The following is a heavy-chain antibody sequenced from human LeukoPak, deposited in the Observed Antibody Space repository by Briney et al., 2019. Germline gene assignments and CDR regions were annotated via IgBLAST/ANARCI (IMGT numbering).Heavy chain of an antibody. V-gene: IGHV1-2*02. CDR2: INPNSGGT. D-gene: IGHD5-12*01. J-gene: IGHJ3*02. CDR1: GYTFTGYY. Sequence: ASVKVSCKASGYTFTGYYIHWVRQAPGQGLEWLGWINPNSGGTIYAQKFQGRVTMTSDTSISTAYMELSRLRSDDTAVYYCARTIMADMDGFDIWGQGTMVTVSS. CDR3: ARTIMADMDGFDI.